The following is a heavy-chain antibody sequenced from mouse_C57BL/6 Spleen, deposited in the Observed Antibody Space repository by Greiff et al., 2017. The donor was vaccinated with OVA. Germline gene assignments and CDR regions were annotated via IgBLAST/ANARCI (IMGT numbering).Heavy chain of an antibody. V-gene: IGHV1-20*01. CDR2: INPYNGDT. CDR1: GYSFTGYF. J-gene: IGHJ1*03. CDR3: ARWLGTNWYFDV. Sequence: EVQVVESGPELVKPGDSVKISCKASGYSFTGYFMNWVMQSHGKSLEWIGRINPYNGDTFYNQKFKGKATLTVDKSSSTAHMELRSLTSEDSAVYYCARWLGTNWYFDVWGTGTTVTVSS. D-gene: IGHD2-13*01.